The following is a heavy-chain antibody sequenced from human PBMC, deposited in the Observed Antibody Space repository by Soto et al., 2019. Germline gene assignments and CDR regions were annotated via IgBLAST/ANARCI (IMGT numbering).Heavy chain of an antibody. V-gene: IGHV3-23*01. Sequence: EVQLLESGGGLVQPGGSLRLSCAASGFTFSSYAMSWVRQAPGKGLEWVSAISGSGGSTYYADSVKGRFTISRDNSKNALNLQMNSLSAEDTYVYYCAKLKALLIAVAPVDYWGHGTLVTVSS. D-gene: IGHD6-19*01. CDR2: ISGSGGST. J-gene: IGHJ4*01. CDR3: AKLKALLIAVAPVDY. CDR1: GFTFSSYA.